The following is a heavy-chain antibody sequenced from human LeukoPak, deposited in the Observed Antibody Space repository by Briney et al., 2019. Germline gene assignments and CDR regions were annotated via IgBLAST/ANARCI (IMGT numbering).Heavy chain of an antibody. J-gene: IGHJ3*02. CDR2: IYYGGST. D-gene: IGHD1-26*01. Sequence: PSETLSLTCTVSGGSTNSYYWSWIRQPPGKGLEWIGYIYYGGSTKYNPSLKSRVTVSVDTSKNQFSLKLNSVTAADTAVYYCARQRGGSYLDAFDIWGQGTMVTVSS. CDR3: ARQRGGSYLDAFDI. CDR1: GGSTNSYY. V-gene: IGHV4-59*08.